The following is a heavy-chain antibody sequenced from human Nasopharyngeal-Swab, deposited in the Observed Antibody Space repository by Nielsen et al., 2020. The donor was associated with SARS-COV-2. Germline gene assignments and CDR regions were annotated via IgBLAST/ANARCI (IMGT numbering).Heavy chain of an antibody. J-gene: IGHJ4*02. CDR2: INPSGGST. Sequence: ASVKVSCKASGYTFTSYYMHWVRQAPGQGLEWMGIINPSGGSTSYAQKFQGRVTMTRDTSTGTVYMELSSLRSEDTAVYYCARGGKSDSSGYPQYYFDYWGQGTLVTVSS. CDR3: ARGGKSDSSGYPQYYFDY. D-gene: IGHD3-22*01. V-gene: IGHV1-46*01. CDR1: GYTFTSYY.